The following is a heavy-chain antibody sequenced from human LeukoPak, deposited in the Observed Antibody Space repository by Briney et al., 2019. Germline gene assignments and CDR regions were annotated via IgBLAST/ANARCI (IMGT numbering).Heavy chain of an antibody. CDR2: ISSSTSYT. CDR1: GFTFSDYY. Sequence: GGSLRLSCAASGFTFSDYYMSWIRQAPGKGLEWVSYISSSTSYTNYADSVKGRFTISRDNAKNSLYLQMNRLRAEDTAVYYCARDRSRGPGYNYGMDVWGQGTTVTVSS. CDR3: ARDRSRGPGYNYGMDV. J-gene: IGHJ6*02. V-gene: IGHV3-11*05. D-gene: IGHD3-10*01.